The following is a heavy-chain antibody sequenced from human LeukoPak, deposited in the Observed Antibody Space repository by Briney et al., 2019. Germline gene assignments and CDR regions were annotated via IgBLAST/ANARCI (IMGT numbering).Heavy chain of an antibody. Sequence: PGGSLRLSCAASGFTFSSYSMNWVRQAPGKGLEWVSSISSSSSYIYYADSVKGRFTISRDNAKDSLYLQMNSLRAEDTAVYYCARDLSYPGAIDYWGQGTLVTVSS. CDR3: ARDLSYPGAIDY. CDR2: ISSSSSYI. CDR1: GFTFSSYS. V-gene: IGHV3-21*01. J-gene: IGHJ4*02. D-gene: IGHD3-10*01.